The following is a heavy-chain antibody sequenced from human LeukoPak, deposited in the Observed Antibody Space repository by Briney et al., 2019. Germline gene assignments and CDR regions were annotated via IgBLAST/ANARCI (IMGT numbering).Heavy chain of an antibody. CDR1: GYTFTSYG. CDR2: ISAYNGNT. Sequence: ASVKVSCKASGYTFTSYGISWVRQAPGQGLEWMGWISAYNGNTNYAQKLQGRVTMTTDTSTSTAYMELRSPRSDDTAVYYCARVERRLFIRETNFDYWGQGTLVTVSS. D-gene: IGHD5-12*01. J-gene: IGHJ4*02. V-gene: IGHV1-18*01. CDR3: ARVERRLFIRETNFDY.